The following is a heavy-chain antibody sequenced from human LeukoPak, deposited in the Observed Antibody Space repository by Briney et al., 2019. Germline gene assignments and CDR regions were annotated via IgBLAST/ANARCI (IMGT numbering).Heavy chain of an antibody. D-gene: IGHD3-9*01. CDR1: GYSFTSYW. J-gene: IGHJ5*02. CDR3: ARSGHDILTGYANWFDP. Sequence: GESLKISCQGSGYSFTSYWIAWVRQVPGKGLEWMGIIYPGDPDTRYSPSFQGQVTISADKSISTAYLQWSSLKASDTAMYYCARSGHDILTGYANWFDPWGQGTLVTVSS. V-gene: IGHV5-51*01. CDR2: IYPGDPDT.